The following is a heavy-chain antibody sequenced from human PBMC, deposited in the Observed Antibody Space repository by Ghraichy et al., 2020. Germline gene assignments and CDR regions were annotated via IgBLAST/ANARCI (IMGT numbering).Heavy chain of an antibody. Sequence: ASVKVSCKASGYTFTSYYMHWVRQAPGQGLEWMGIINPSGGSTSYAQKFQGRVTMTRDTSTSTVYMELSSLRSEDTAVYYCARDSSSWFKHAEFDYWGQGTLVTVSS. CDR1: GYTFTSYY. D-gene: IGHD6-13*01. J-gene: IGHJ4*02. CDR2: INPSGGST. V-gene: IGHV1-46*01. CDR3: ARDSSSWFKHAEFDY.